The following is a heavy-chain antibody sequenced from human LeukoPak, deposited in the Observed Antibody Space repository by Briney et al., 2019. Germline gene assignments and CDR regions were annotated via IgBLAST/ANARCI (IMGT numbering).Heavy chain of an antibody. V-gene: IGHV3-30*03. CDR2: ISYDGSSK. Sequence: GRSLRLSCAASGFSFSDSGMHWVRQTPGRGLEWVAVISYDGSSKYYADSVKGRFTISRDNSKNTLYLQMNSLRAEDTAVYYCARDWCGGGSCYYFDHWGQGTLVTVSS. J-gene: IGHJ4*02. D-gene: IGHD2-15*01. CDR3: ARDWCGGGSCYYFDH. CDR1: GFSFSDSG.